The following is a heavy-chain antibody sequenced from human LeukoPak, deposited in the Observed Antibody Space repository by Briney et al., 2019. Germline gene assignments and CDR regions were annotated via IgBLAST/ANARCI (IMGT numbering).Heavy chain of an antibody. D-gene: IGHD2-15*01. Sequence: GGSLRLSCAASGFTFSSYSMNWVRQAPGKGLEWVSSTSSSSSYIYYADSVKGRFTISRDNAKNSLYLQMNSLRAEDMAVYYCAREAIDIVVVVAAHDAFDIWGQGTMVTVSS. CDR3: AREAIDIVVVVAAHDAFDI. J-gene: IGHJ3*02. CDR2: TSSSSSYI. CDR1: GFTFSSYS. V-gene: IGHV3-21*01.